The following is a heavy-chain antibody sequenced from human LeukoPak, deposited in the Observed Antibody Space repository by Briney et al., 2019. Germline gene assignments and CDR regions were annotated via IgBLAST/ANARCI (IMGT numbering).Heavy chain of an antibody. D-gene: IGHD3-16*01. CDR1: GFTVSSNY. CDR3: AREGVYDYVWGSRPHDAFDI. V-gene: IGHV3-7*01. J-gene: IGHJ3*02. Sequence: PGGSLRLSCAASGFTVSSNYMSWVRQAPGKGLEWVANIKQDGSEKYYVDSVKGRFTISRDNAKNSLYLQMNSLRAEDTAVYYCAREGVYDYVWGSRPHDAFDIWGQGTMVTVSS. CDR2: IKQDGSEK.